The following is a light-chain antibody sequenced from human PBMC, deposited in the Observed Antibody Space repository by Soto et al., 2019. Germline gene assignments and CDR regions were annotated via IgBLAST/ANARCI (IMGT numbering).Light chain of an antibody. CDR3: QQYDNLPT. V-gene: IGKV1-33*01. Sequence: DIQMTQSPSSLSASVGDRVTITCQASQDISNYLNWYQQKPGKAPKLLIYDASNLETGVPSRFSGRGSGTDFTVTISSLQPEDIATYYCQQYDNLPTFGGGTKVEIK. CDR1: QDISNY. J-gene: IGKJ4*01. CDR2: DAS.